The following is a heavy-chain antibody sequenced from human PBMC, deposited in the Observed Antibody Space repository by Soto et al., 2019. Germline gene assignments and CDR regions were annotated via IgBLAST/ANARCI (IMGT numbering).Heavy chain of an antibody. D-gene: IGHD3-16*01. CDR2: INHSGST. Sequence: SETLSLTCAVYGGSFSGYYWSWIRQTPGKGLEWIGEINHSGSTNYSPSLKSRVTISVDTSKNQFSLKLSSVTAADTAVYYCARHNGPLYVGYYYDMDVWGQGTTVTVSS. CDR1: GGSFSGYY. CDR3: ARHNGPLYVGYYYDMDV. J-gene: IGHJ6*02. V-gene: IGHV4-34*01.